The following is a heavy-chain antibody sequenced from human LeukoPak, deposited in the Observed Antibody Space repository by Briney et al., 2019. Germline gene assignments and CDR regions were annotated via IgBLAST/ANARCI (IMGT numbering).Heavy chain of an antibody. CDR3: ATASDLVMTTLNHWYFDL. V-gene: IGHV1-24*01. D-gene: IGHD3-22*01. J-gene: IGHJ2*01. Sequence: GASVQVSCKVSGDTLTEFSIHWVRQAPGKGLEWMGGFDPENGKTIYAQKFQDRVTMTEGTSTGTAYMALSGLTSDDTAVYYCATASDLVMTTLNHWYFDLWGRGTLVAVSS. CDR1: GDTLTEFS. CDR2: FDPENGKT.